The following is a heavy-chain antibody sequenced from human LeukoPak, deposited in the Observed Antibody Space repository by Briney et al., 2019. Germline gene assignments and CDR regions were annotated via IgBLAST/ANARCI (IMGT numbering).Heavy chain of an antibody. V-gene: IGHV3-33*01. D-gene: IGHD1-14*01. CDR3: ARDTGNHPNNWLDP. CDR1: GFSFSSHA. J-gene: IGHJ5*02. CDR2: IWYDGSNT. Sequence: GRSLRLSCEASGFSFSSHAMQWVRQAPGKGLEWVALIWYDGSNTYYADSVQGRFTISGDNSKNTLYLQMNSLRAEDTAIYYCARDTGNHPNNWLDPWGQGTLVTVSS.